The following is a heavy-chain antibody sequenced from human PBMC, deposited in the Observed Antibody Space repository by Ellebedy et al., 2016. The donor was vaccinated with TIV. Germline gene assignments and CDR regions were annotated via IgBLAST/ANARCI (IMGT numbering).Heavy chain of an antibody. CDR1: GFSLSTSG. CDR2: ISSSGSTI. Sequence: VXPTQTLTLTCTFSGFSLSTSGMCVSWIRQAPGKGLEWVSYISSSGSTIYYADSVKGRFTISRDNAKNSLYLQMNSLRAEDTAVYYCARVLKGYYDSSGYPDYYYYYGMDVWGQGTTVTVSS. D-gene: IGHD3-22*01. J-gene: IGHJ6*02. V-gene: IGHV3-11*01. CDR3: ARVLKGYYDSSGYPDYYYYYGMDV.